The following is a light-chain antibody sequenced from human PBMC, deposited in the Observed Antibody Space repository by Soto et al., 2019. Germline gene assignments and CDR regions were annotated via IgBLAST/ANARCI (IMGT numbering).Light chain of an antibody. Sequence: EIVLTQSPATLSSSPGERATLSCRASQSVGSFLAWYQQKPGQAPRLLIYDASNRASGIPARFSGSGSETDFTLTISSLEPEDFAVYYCQQRSNWPPLTFGGGTKVEIK. CDR2: DAS. J-gene: IGKJ4*01. CDR3: QQRSNWPPLT. V-gene: IGKV3-11*01. CDR1: QSVGSF.